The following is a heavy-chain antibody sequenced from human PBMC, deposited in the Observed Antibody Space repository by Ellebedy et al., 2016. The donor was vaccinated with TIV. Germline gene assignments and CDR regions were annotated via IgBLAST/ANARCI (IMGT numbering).Heavy chain of an antibody. V-gene: IGHV3-48*04. Sequence: PGGSLRLSCAASGFTFSDYSVNWVRQAPGKGLEWLSYISSGSRTILYADSVKGRFTISRDNAKNSLYLQMNSLRAEDTAVYYCARENWYNDYWGQGTLVTVSS. CDR2: ISSGSRTI. J-gene: IGHJ4*02. CDR1: GFTFSDYS. CDR3: ARENWYNDY. D-gene: IGHD1/OR15-1a*01.